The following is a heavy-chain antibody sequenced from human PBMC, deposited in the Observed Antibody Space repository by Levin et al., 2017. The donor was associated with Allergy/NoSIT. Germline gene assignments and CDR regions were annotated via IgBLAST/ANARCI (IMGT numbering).Heavy chain of an antibody. CDR1: GFTFSSFA. CDR2: ISHDVKKK. D-gene: IGHD2-15*01. Sequence: GGSLRLSCAASGFTFSSFAMHWVRQAPGKGLEWVAVISHDVKKKYSADSLKGRFTISRDNYKNILYLQMNSLRADDAAVYYCARAPTTRFDYWGQGTLVTVSS. CDR3: ARAPTTRFDY. V-gene: IGHV3-30*04. J-gene: IGHJ4*02.